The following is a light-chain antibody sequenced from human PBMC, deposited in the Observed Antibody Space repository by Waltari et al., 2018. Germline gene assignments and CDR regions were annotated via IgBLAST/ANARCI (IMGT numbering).Light chain of an antibody. J-gene: IGKJ1*01. CDR1: QSISTW. Sequence: DIQMTQSPSPLSASVGDRVTIPCRASQSISTWLAWYQQKPGKAPKLLIYKASSLESGVPSRFSGSGSGTEFTLTISSLQPEDFATYYCQQYNSYWTFGQGTKVEIK. CDR3: QQYNSYWT. V-gene: IGKV1-5*03. CDR2: KAS.